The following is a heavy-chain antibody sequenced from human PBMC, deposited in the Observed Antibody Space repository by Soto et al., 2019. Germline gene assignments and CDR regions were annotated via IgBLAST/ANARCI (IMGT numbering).Heavy chain of an antibody. Sequence: SETLSLTCAVSGGSISSSNWWSWVRQPPGKGLEWIGEIYHSGSTNYNPSLKSRVTISVDKSKNQFSLKLSSVTAADTAVYYCARYLEAGYYYYGMDVWGQGTTVTVSS. CDR3: ARYLEAGYYYYGMDV. CDR1: GGSISSSNW. D-gene: IGHD2-15*01. CDR2: IYHSGST. V-gene: IGHV4-4*02. J-gene: IGHJ6*02.